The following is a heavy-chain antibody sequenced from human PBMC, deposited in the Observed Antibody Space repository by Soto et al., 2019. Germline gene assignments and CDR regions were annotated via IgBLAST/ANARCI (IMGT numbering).Heavy chain of an antibody. CDR3: ALVLKDSSGSNWFLP. CDR2: IYYSGST. Sequence: SETLSLTCTVSGGSISSYYWIWIRQPPGKGLEWIGYIYYSGSTNYNPSLKSRVTISVDTSKNQFSLKLSSVTAADTAVYYCALVLKDSSGSNWFLPSCQGLLVSL. D-gene: IGHD3-22*01. V-gene: IGHV4-59*01. J-gene: IGHJ5*02. CDR1: GGSISSYY.